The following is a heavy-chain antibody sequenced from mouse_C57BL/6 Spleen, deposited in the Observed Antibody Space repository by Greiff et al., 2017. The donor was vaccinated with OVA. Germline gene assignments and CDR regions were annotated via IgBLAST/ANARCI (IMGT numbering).Heavy chain of an antibody. CDR2: IYPGSGST. D-gene: IGHD6-2*01. CDR1: GYTFTSYW. CDR3: ARSLNWYFDV. V-gene: IGHV1-55*01. Sequence: QVQLQQPGAELVKPGASVKMSCKASGYTFTSYWITWVKQRPGQGLEWIGDIYPGSGSTNYNEKFKGKATLTVDTSSSTAYMQLSSLTSEDSAVYYCARSLNWYFDVWGTGTTVTVSS. J-gene: IGHJ1*03.